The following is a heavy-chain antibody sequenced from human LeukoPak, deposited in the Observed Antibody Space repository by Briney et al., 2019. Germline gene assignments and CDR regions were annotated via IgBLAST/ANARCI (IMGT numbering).Heavy chain of an antibody. V-gene: IGHV3-21*06. Sequence: GGSLGLSCAACGFAFSTYTMNWARQAPGKGLEWVASINSGGTTTHYAFSVKGRFTISRDNAQNVLYLQMNGLRGDDAAVYYCLRGDSRDFWDQGTLVTVSS. CDR2: INSGGTTT. J-gene: IGHJ4*02. CDR3: LRGDSRDF. CDR1: GFAFSTYT. D-gene: IGHD3-22*01.